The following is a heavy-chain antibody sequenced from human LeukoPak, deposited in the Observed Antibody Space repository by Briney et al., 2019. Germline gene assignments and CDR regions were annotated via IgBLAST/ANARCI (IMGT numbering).Heavy chain of an antibody. V-gene: IGHV3-21*04. CDR3: VGRNGSEDY. D-gene: IGHD6-25*01. J-gene: IGHJ4*02. CDR1: AFSLNAYN. Sequence: PGGSLRLSCAASAFSLNAYNMNWVRQAPGKGLEWVSSISYTGTYIYYADSVRGRFTISRDNSRNTLYLQMNSLRAEDTALYYCVGRNGSEDYWGQGTLVTVSS. CDR2: ISYTGTYI.